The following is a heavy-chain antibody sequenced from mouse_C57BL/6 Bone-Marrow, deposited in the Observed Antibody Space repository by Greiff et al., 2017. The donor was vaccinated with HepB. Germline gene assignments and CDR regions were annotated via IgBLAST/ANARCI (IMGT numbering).Heavy chain of an antibody. CDR3: ATLITTVPYYFDY. Sequence: DVQLQESGPGLVKPSQSLSLTCSVTGYSITSGYYWNWIRQFPGNKLEWMGYISYDGSNNYNPSLKNRISITRDTSKNQFFLKLNSVTTEDTATYYCATLITTVPYYFDYWGQGTTLTVSS. D-gene: IGHD1-1*01. CDR2: ISYDGSN. J-gene: IGHJ2*01. V-gene: IGHV3-6*01. CDR1: GYSITSGYY.